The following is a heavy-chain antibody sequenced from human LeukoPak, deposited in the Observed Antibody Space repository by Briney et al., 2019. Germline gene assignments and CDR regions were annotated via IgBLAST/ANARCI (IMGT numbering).Heavy chain of an antibody. CDR1: GGSIGTFY. V-gene: IGHV4-59*08. J-gene: IGHJ4*02. CDR2: IYHSGIT. CDR3: ARRPVAGHFDY. D-gene: IGHD6-19*01. Sequence: SETLSLTCTVSGGSIGTFYWSWIRQPPGKGLEWIGYIYHSGITNYNPSLKSRVSISVDTSKNQFSLRLSSVTAADTAVYYCARRPVAGHFDYWGQGTLVTVSS.